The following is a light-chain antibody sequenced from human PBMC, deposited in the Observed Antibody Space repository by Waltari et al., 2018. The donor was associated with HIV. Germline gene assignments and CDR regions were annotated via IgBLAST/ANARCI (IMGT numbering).Light chain of an antibody. CDR3: QQYGRSRWT. J-gene: IGKJ1*01. Sequence: EIVLTQSPGTLSLSPGERATLPCRASQSVSSNYLAWYQQKPGQAPRLLIYGASSRATGIPDRFSGSGSETDFTLTISRLEPEDFAVYYCQQYGRSRWTFGQGTKVEI. CDR2: GAS. V-gene: IGKV3-20*01. CDR1: QSVSSNY.